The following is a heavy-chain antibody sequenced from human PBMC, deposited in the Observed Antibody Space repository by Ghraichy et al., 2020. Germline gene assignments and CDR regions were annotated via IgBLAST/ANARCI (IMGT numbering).Heavy chain of an antibody. Sequence: ETLSLTCTVSGGSISSDFWSWIRQPPGKKLEWIGYVYYSGNTNYNPSLESRVTISVDRSKNQFSLNLRSVTAADTAVYYCARQDTGGFDPWGQGTLVTVAS. CDR1: GGSISSDF. CDR3: ARQDTGGFDP. D-gene: IGHD3-10*01. J-gene: IGHJ5*02. V-gene: IGHV4-59*08. CDR2: VYYSGNT.